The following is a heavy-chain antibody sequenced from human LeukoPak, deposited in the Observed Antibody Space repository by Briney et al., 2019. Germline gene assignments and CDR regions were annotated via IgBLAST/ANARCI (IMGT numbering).Heavy chain of an antibody. Sequence: GGSLRLSCAASGFTFSNYWMHWVRQAPGKGLVWVSRINSDGSSTRYADSVKGRFTISRDNAKNSLYLQMNSLRAEDTAVYYCAKETSGYDYHFDYWGQGTLVTVSS. V-gene: IGHV3-74*01. J-gene: IGHJ4*02. D-gene: IGHD5-12*01. CDR3: AKETSGYDYHFDY. CDR2: INSDGSST. CDR1: GFTFSNYW.